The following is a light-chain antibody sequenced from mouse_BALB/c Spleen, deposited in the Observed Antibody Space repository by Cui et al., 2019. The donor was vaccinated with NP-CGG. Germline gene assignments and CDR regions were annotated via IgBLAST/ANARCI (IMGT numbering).Light chain of an antibody. CDR1: TGAVTTSNY. V-gene: IGLV1*01. CDR2: GTN. CDR3: ALWYSNHWV. J-gene: IGLJ1*01. Sequence: VLTQLSSLTTSPGETVTLTCRSSTGAVTTSNYANWVQEKPDHLFSGLIGGTNNRVPGVPARFSGSLIGDKAALTITGAQTEDEAIYFCALWYSNHWVFGGGTKLTVL.